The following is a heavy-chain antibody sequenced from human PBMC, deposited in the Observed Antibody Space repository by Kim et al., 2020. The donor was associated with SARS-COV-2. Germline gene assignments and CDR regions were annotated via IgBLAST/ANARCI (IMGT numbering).Heavy chain of an antibody. J-gene: IGHJ4*02. CDR2: ISDTT. CDR1: GFTLSRYA. CDR3: ANGGHGEWAH. D-gene: IGHD3-10*01. V-gene: IGHV3-23*01. Sequence: GGSLRLSCAASGFTLSRYAMSWVRLPPGKGLEWVSGISDTTCYADSVEARFTISRDNSKNTLYLQMNNLNADDTAVYYCANGGHGEWAHWCQGTHVTVSS.